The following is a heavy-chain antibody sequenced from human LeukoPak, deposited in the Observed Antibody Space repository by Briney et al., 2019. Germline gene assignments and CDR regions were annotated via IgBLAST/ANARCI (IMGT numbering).Heavy chain of an antibody. Sequence: SEPLSLTCTVSGGSIGTYCWSWIRQPPGKGLEWRGYVLHVGITNYNASLKSRVTISVETCKNPFSPKLRSVTAADTAVYYCVRHTDIAPLSSLKYWGQGTLVTVSA. J-gene: IGHJ4*02. CDR3: VRHTDIAPLSSLKY. CDR1: GGSIGTYC. D-gene: IGHD6-13*01. CDR2: VLHVGIT. V-gene: IGHV4-59*08.